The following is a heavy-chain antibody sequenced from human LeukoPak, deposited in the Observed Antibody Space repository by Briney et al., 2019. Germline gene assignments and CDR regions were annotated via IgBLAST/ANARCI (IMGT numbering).Heavy chain of an antibody. CDR3: ATAYTGDILELRAFDI. CDR1: GYTLTELS. CDR2: FDPEDGET. Sequence: ASVKVSCKVSGYTLTELSMHWVRQAPGKGLEWMGGFDPEDGETIYAQKFQGRVTMTEDTSTDTAYMELSSLRSEDTAVYYCATAYTGDILELRAFDIWGQGTMVTVSS. V-gene: IGHV1-24*01. D-gene: IGHD1-7*01. J-gene: IGHJ3*02.